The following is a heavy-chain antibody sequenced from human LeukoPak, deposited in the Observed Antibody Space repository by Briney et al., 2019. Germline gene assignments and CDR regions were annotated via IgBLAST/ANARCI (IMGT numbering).Heavy chain of an antibody. V-gene: IGHV3-23*01. CDR2: ISGSGVST. CDR1: GFTFSSYV. CDR3: ARRYCSGGSCYTRYYGMDV. D-gene: IGHD2-15*01. J-gene: IGHJ6*02. Sequence: GGSLRLSCAASGFTFSSYVMNWVRQAPGKGLEWVASISGSGVSTYYADSVKGRFTISRDNSKNTLHLQMNSLRVEDTAAYYCARRYCSGGSCYTRYYGMDVWGQGSTVTVSS.